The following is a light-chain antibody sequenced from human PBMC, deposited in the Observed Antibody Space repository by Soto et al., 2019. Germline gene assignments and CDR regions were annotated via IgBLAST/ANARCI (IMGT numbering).Light chain of an antibody. J-gene: IGKJ1*01. Sequence: VVTQSPVTMSVSPGEPVILSGRARLSCSTNLAWYQHRPGQAPRLLIYGASTRATGIPASFSGDGSGTEFTLIITILLSEDSAVYYCQHYTDWPPAWPFGQGTKLE. V-gene: IGKV3-15*01. CDR1: LSCSTN. CDR2: GAS. CDR3: QHYTDWPPAWP.